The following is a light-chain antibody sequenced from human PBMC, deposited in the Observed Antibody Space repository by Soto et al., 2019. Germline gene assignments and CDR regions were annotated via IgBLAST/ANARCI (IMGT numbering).Light chain of an antibody. J-gene: IGKJ1*01. CDR2: SAS. Sequence: EIVLPRSQGTLSLSPGERATLSCRAGKSVTSTSLAWYKHKPGQAPRPLIYSASGRATGIPDRFSGSGSGTDFTLTISRLEPEDFAVYYCQQYGSSWTFGQGTKVEIK. V-gene: IGKV3-20*01. CDR3: QQYGSSWT. CDR1: KSVTSTS.